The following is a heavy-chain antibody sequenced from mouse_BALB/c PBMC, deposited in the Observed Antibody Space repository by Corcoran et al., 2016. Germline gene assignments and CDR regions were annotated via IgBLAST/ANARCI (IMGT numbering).Heavy chain of an antibody. CDR1: GYTFTNYG. Sequence: QIQLVQSGPELKKPGETVKISCKASGYTFTNYGMNWVKQAPGKGLKWMGWINTYTGEPTYADDFKGRFAFSLETSASTAYLQINNLKNEDTATYFCARYDYFYAMDYWGQGTSVTVSS. J-gene: IGHJ4*01. D-gene: IGHD2-4*01. V-gene: IGHV9-3-1*01. CDR3: ARYDYFYAMDY. CDR2: INTYTGEP.